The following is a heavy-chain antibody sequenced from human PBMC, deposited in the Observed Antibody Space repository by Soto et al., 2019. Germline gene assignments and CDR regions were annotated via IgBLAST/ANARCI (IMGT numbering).Heavy chain of an antibody. V-gene: IGHV1-46*03. CDR1: GYTFTSYY. CDR3: ARDLRRDGYNKGRSDY. J-gene: IGHJ4*02. Sequence: ASVKVSCKASGYTFTSYYMHWVRQAPGQGLEWMGIINPSGGSTSYAQKFQGRVTMTRDTSTSTVYMELSSLRSEDTAVYYCARDLRRDGYNKGRSDYWGQGTLVTVSS. D-gene: IGHD5-12*01. CDR2: INPSGGST.